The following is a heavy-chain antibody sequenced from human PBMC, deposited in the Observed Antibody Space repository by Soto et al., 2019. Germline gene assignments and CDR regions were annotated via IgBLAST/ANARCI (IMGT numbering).Heavy chain of an antibody. V-gene: IGHV3-30*03. CDR1: GFTFDNYA. Sequence: GGSLRLSCAASGFTFDNYAMYWVRQAPGQGLEWVAMISSDGNHQFYVDNVRGRFTVSRDNSKNTLNLQMNSLRPEDTAVYYCSRGTYYPQSSGLHADYWGPGTVVTVSS. CDR2: ISSDGNHQ. D-gene: IGHD3-22*01. CDR3: SRGTYYPQSSGLHADY. J-gene: IGHJ4*02.